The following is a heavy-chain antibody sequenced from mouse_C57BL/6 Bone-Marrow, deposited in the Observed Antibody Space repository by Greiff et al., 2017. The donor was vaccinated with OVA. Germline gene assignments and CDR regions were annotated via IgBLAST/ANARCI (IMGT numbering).Heavy chain of an antibody. D-gene: IGHD2-3*01. J-gene: IGHJ2*01. Sequence: QVQLQQSGPELVKPGASVKISCKASGYAFSSSWMNWVKQRPGKGLEWIGRIYPGDGDTNYNGKCKGKATLTADKSSSTAYMQLSSLTSEDSAVYFCARHEDGYYASYFDYWGQGTTLTVSS. V-gene: IGHV1-82*01. CDR2: IYPGDGDT. CDR1: GYAFSSSW. CDR3: ARHEDGYYASYFDY.